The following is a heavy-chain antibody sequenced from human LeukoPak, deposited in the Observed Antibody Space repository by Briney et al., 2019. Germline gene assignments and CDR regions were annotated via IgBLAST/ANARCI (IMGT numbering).Heavy chain of an antibody. CDR1: GYSISSGYY. CDR3: ARQSYYDSSGYYYDY. CDR2: IYHSGST. Sequence: SETLSLTCAVSGYSISSGYYWGWIRQPPGKGLEWIGSIYHSGSTYYNPSLKSRVTISVDTSKNRFSLKLSSVTAADTAVYYCARQSYYDSSGYYYDYWGQGTLVTVSS. V-gene: IGHV4-38-2*01. D-gene: IGHD3-22*01. J-gene: IGHJ4*02.